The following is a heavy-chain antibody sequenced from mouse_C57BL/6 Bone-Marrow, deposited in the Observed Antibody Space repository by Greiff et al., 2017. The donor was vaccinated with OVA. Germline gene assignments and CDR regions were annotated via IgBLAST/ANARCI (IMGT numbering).Heavy chain of an antibody. V-gene: IGHV1-53*01. D-gene: IGHD1-1*01. CDR2: INPSNGGT. J-gene: IGHJ4*01. CDR3: ARGGATTVPMDY. Sequence: VQLQQSGTELVKPGASVKLSCKASGYTFTSYWMHWVKQRPGQGLEWIGNINPSNGGTNYNETFKSKATLTVDKSSSTAYMQLSSLTSEDSAVYYCARGGATTVPMDYWGQGTSVTVSS. CDR1: GYTFTSYW.